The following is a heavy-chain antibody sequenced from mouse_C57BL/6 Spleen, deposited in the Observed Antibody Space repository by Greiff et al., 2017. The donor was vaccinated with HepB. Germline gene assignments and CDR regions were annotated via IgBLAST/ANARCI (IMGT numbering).Heavy chain of an antibody. CDR1: GYAFSSYW. Sequence: VQLQQSGAELVKPGASVKISCKASGYAFSSYWMNWVKQRPGKGLEWIGQIYPGDGDTNYNGKFKGKATLTADKSSSTAYMQLSSLTSEDSAVYCCARRITQGYFDYWGQGTTLTVSS. CDR2: IYPGDGDT. V-gene: IGHV1-80*01. CDR3: ARRITQGYFDY. J-gene: IGHJ2*01. D-gene: IGHD2-4*01.